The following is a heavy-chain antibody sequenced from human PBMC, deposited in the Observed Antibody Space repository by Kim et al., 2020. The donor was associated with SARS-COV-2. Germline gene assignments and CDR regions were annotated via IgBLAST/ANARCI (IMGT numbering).Heavy chain of an antibody. CDR3: ARRLFGRPYNWFDP. CDR1: GGSISSSSYY. CDR2: IYYSGST. V-gene: IGHV4-39*01. Sequence: SETLSLTCTVSGGSISSSSYYWGWIRQPPGKGLEWIGSIYYSGSTYYNPSLKSRVTISVDTSKNQFSLKLSSVTAADTAVYYCARRLFGRPYNWFDPWGQGTLVTVSS. J-gene: IGHJ5*02. D-gene: IGHD1-26*01.